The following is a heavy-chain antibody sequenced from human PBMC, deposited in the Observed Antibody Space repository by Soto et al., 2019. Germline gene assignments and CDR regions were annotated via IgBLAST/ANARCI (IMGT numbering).Heavy chain of an antibody. CDR2: IYYSGST. D-gene: IGHD1-7*01. CDR1: GGSIRSYY. J-gene: IGHJ3*01. V-gene: IGHV4-59*01. Sequence: QVQLQESGPGLVKPSETLSLTCTVSGGSIRSYYWSWIRQPPGKGLEWIGYIYYSGSTNYNPSLKSRVTTSVDTSKTQFSLQLGSVNAADTAVYYCARNYGHAFDLWGQGTMVTVSS. CDR3: ARNYGHAFDL.